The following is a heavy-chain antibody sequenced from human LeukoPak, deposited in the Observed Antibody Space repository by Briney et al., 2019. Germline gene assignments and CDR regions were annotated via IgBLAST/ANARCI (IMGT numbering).Heavy chain of an antibody. J-gene: IGHJ4*02. CDR2: IYHSGST. V-gene: IGHV4-30-2*01. CDR3: ARELAGTKDFDY. CDR1: GGSISSGGYY. D-gene: IGHD6-19*01. Sequence: SQTLSLTCTVSGGSISSGGYYWSWIRQPPGKGLEWIGYIYHSGSTYYNPSLKSRVTISVDRSKNQFSLKLSSVTAADTAVYYCARELAGTKDFDYWGQGTLVTVSS.